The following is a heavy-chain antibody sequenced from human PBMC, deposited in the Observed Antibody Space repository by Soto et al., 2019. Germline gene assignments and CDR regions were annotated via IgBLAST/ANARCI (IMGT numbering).Heavy chain of an antibody. CDR1: GGSISTYD. CDR3: ARGSAYYNY. D-gene: IGHD1-26*01. CDR2: IYYSGST. V-gene: IGHV4-59*01. Sequence: QVQLQESGPGLVKPSETLSLTCSVSGGSISTYDWTWIRQPPGKTLEWIGYIYYSGSTNYNPSLNXRXTXXVDKSKNHFSLKLTSVTAADTAVYYCARGSAYYNYWGQGTLVTVSS. J-gene: IGHJ4*02.